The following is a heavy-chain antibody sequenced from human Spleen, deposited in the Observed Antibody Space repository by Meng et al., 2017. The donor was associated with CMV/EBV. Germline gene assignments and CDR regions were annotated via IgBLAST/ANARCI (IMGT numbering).Heavy chain of an antibody. D-gene: IGHD3-22*01. V-gene: IGHV4-61*01. CDR1: GGSVSSGSYY. Sequence: GGSVSSGSYYWSWIRQPPGKGLEWIGYIYYSGSTNYNPSLKSRVTISVDTSKNQFSLKLSSVTAADTAVYYCAGRIHYYDSSGGFDYWGQGTLVTVS. J-gene: IGHJ4*02. CDR3: AGRIHYYDSSGGFDY. CDR2: IYYSGST.